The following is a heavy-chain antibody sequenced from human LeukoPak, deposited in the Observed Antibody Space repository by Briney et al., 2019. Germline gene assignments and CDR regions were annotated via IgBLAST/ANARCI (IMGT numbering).Heavy chain of an antibody. V-gene: IGHV3-48*04. CDR2: ISSSSSTR. J-gene: IGHJ4*02. CDR3: ARPDSSGYYSFYFDY. Sequence: GGSLRLSCAASGFSFSSYSMNWVRQAPGKGLEWVSYISSSSSTRYYADSAQGRFTISRDNAKNSVYLKMNSLRAEDTAVYYCARPDSSGYYSFYFDYWGQGTLVTVSS. CDR1: GFSFSSYS. D-gene: IGHD3-22*01.